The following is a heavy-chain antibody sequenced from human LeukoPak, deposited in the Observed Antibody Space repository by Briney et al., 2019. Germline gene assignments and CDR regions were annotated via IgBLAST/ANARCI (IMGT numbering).Heavy chain of an antibody. CDR2: ISSSSSYT. J-gene: IGHJ5*02. CDR1: GFTFSDYY. D-gene: IGHD4-17*01. V-gene: IGHV3-11*06. CDR3: ARALDYGETNWFDP. Sequence: GGSLRLSCAASGFTFSDYYMSWIRQAPGKGPEWVSYISSSSSYTNYADSVKGRFTISRDNAKNSLYLQMNSLRAEDTAVYYCARALDYGETNWFDPWGQGTLATVSS.